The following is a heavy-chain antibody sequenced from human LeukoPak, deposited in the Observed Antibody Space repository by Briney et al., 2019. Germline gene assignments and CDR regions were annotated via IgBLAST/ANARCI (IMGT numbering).Heavy chain of an antibody. CDR2: IRDSGNST. CDR3: AKWAYYDFWSGHYKSPFDF. J-gene: IGHJ4*02. CDR1: GFTFKNYA. Sequence: RPGGSLRLSCVVSGFTFKNYAMSWVRQAPGKGLEWVSTIRDSGNSTDYADSVKGRFTVSRDNSKNTLYLHMNTLRAEDTAVYYCAKWAYYDFWSGHYKSPFDFWGQGTLVTVSP. V-gene: IGHV3-23*01. D-gene: IGHD3-3*01.